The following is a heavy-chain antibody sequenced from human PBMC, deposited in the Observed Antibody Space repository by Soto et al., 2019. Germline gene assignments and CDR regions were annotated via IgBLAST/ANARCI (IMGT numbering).Heavy chain of an antibody. CDR3: AHSYWASSSWYSPEGWFDP. J-gene: IGHJ5*02. Sequence: QITLKESGPTLVKPTQTLTLTCTFSGFSLSTSGVGVGWIRQPPGKALEWLALIYWDDDKRYSPSLKSRLTITKDTAKNQVVLTMTNMDPVDTATYYCAHSYWASSSWYSPEGWFDPWGQGTLVTVSS. CDR1: GFSLSTSGVG. V-gene: IGHV2-5*02. CDR2: IYWDDDK. D-gene: IGHD6-13*01.